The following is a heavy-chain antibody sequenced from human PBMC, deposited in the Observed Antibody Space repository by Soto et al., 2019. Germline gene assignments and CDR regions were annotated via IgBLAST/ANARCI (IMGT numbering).Heavy chain of an antibody. V-gene: IGHV1-3*01. J-gene: IGHJ6*02. CDR2: INPGIGNT. Sequence: ASVKVSCKASGYTFTSYAIHWVRQAPGQGLEWMGWINPGIGNTNYSQKFQGRVTITADTSTSTAYMELSSLRSEDTAVYYCAREDDIVTPQLARTGMDVWGQGTLVTVSS. CDR3: AREDDIVTPQLARTGMDV. CDR1: GYTFTSYA. D-gene: IGHD2-15*01.